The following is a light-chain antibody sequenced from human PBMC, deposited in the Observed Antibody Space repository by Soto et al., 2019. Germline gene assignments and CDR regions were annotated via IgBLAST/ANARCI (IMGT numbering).Light chain of an antibody. CDR1: SGHSSYA. J-gene: IGLJ2*01. V-gene: IGLV4-69*01. CDR3: QPWGSGIHVV. Sequence: QSVLTQSPSASASLGASVKLTCTLSSGHSSYAIAWHQQQPEKGPRYLMKLDSDGSHTKGDASPDRFSGSSSGAERYLTIASLQSEDEADYYCQPWGSGIHVVFGGGTKLTVL. CDR2: LDSDGSH.